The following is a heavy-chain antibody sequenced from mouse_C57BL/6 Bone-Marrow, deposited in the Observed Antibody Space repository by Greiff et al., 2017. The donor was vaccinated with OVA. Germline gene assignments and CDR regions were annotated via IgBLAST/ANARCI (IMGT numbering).Heavy chain of an antibody. Sequence: QVQLKQSGPELVKPGASVKISCKASGYAFSSSWLNWVKQRPGKGLEWIGRIYPGDGDTNYNGKFKGKPTLTADKSSRTAYMQLSSLTYEEYAVYFCASTGITTVVDWYVDVWGTGTTVTVSS. CDR1: GYAFSSSW. V-gene: IGHV1-82*01. CDR2: IYPGDGDT. D-gene: IGHD1-1*01. CDR3: ASTGITTVVDWYVDV. J-gene: IGHJ1*03.